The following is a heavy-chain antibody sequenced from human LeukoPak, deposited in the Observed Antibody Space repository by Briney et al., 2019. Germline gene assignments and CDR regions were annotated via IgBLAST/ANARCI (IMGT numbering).Heavy chain of an antibody. D-gene: IGHD3-10*01. CDR3: TRDSQLEWFYL. CDR1: GDSISRSSCY. J-gene: IGHJ5*01. V-gene: IGHV4-39*07. Sequence: SETLSLTCSVSGDSISRSSCYWGWIRQPPGEGLEWIGTIYYDGSTYHNPSLKSRVTISVDASKNQFSLKLRSVTAADTAVYYCTRDSQLEWFYLWGQETLVTVPS. CDR2: IYYDGST.